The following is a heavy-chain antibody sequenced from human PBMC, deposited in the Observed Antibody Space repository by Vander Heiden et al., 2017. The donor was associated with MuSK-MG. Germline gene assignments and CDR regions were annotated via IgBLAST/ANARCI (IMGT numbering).Heavy chain of an antibody. V-gene: IGHV3-23*01. CDR3: AKDVLLWFGESPDY. Sequence: EVQLLESGGGLVQPGGFLRLSCVASGFTFSSYAMSSVRQAPGKGLEWVSAISGSGGSSYYADSVKGRFTISRDNSKNTLYLQMNSLRAEDTAVYYCAKDVLLWFGESPDYWGQGTLVTVSS. CDR2: ISGSGGSS. CDR1: GFTFSSYA. D-gene: IGHD3-10*01. J-gene: IGHJ4*02.